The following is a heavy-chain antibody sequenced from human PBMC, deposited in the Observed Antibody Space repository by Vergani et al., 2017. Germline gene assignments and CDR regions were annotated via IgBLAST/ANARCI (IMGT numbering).Heavy chain of an antibody. Sequence: EVQLVESGGGLVQPGGSLRLSCAAPGFTSSSYWMSWVRKAPGKGLEWVANIKQDGSEKYYVDSVKSRFTISRDNAKNSLYLQMNSLRAEDTAVYYCARDGGYSSGWDFDYWGQGTLVTVSS. D-gene: IGHD6-19*01. CDR2: IKQDGSEK. J-gene: IGHJ4*02. CDR3: ARDGGYSSGWDFDY. V-gene: IGHV3-7*01. CDR1: GFTSSSYW.